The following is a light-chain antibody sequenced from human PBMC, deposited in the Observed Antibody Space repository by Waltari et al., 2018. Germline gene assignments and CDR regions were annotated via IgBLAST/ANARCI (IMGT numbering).Light chain of an antibody. V-gene: IGLV4-69*01. CDR1: SGHSTNI. CDR2: VNSDGSH. J-gene: IGLJ3*02. CDR3: QTGGRGTWV. Sequence: QLVLTQSPSASASLGASVKLTCTLSSGHSTNIIAWLQQQPEKGPRYLMNVNSDGSHNKGVGIPDRFSGSSSGAERYHTISSLRSEDEADCYCQTGGRGTWVFGGGTRLTVL.